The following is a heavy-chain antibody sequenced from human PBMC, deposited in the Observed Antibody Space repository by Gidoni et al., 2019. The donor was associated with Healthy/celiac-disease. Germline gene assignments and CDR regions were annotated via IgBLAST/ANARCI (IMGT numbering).Heavy chain of an antibody. D-gene: IGHD6-13*01. CDR2: IKHRGST. CDR1: GGSFSGYS. Sequence: QVQLQQWGAGLLKPSETLSLTCAVYGGSFSGYSWCWIRQPPGKGLEWIGEIKHRGSTNYNPSLKSRVTISVDTSKNQFSLKLSSVTAADTAVYYCARGRRNPPLTSSSWYLSWFDPWGQGTLVTVSS. CDR3: ARGRRNPPLTSSSWYLSWFDP. V-gene: IGHV4-34*01. J-gene: IGHJ5*02.